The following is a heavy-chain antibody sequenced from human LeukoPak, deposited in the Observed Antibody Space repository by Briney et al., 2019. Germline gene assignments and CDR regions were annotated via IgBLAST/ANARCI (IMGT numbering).Heavy chain of an antibody. D-gene: IGHD1-1*01. CDR2: ISSSSSYT. CDR1: GFTFSDYY. Sequence: GGSLRLSCAASGFTFSDYYMSWIRQAPGKGLEWVSYISSSSSYTNYADSAKGRFTISRDNAENSLSLQMNSLRAEDTAVYYCVRYTRRYPFDYWGQGTLLTVSS. V-gene: IGHV3-11*06. CDR3: VRYTRRYPFDY. J-gene: IGHJ4*02.